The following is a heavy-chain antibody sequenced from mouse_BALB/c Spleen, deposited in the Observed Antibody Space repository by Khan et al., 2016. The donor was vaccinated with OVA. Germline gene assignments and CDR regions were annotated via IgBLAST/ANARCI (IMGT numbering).Heavy chain of an antibody. D-gene: IGHD1-1*02. CDR1: GFSLTNYG. CDR3: AKNRNGYFDY. V-gene: IGHV2-2*02. J-gene: IGHJ2*01. CDR2: IWSGGIT. Sequence: QVQLKESGPGLVQPSQSLSITCTVSGFSLTNYGVHWVRQSPGKGLEWLGVIWSGGITDYNETFLSRLSISKDISKSQVFFKMNRLQANDTAIYYGAKNRNGYFDYWGQGTTLTVSS.